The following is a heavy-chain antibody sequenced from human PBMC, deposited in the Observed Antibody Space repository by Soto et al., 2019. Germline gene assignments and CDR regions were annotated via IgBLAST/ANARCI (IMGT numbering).Heavy chain of an antibody. V-gene: IGHV3-23*01. CDR3: AKSGSTSVDYYFYMDV. D-gene: IGHD6-6*01. J-gene: IGHJ6*03. CDR1: GFSFSRYA. CDR2: IRGGGGGT. Sequence: EVQLLESGGGLVQPGGSLRLSCAASGFSFSRYAMSWVRQAPGKGLEWASVIRGGGGGTNYADSVKGRFTISRDNSKDTLYLQMNSLRAEDTAVYYCAKSGSTSVDYYFYMDVWGQGATVTVSS.